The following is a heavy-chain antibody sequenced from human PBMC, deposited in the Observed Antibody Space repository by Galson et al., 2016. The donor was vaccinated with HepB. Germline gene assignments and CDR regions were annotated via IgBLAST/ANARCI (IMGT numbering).Heavy chain of an antibody. CDR2: IDPSGGST. V-gene: IGHV1-46*01. J-gene: IGHJ4*02. CDR1: EFTSTSYR. CDR3: AKGRYCGGDCYSSDY. Sequence: SVKVSCKASEFTSTSYRMHWVRQAPGQGLEWMGMIDPSGGSTVYAQKFQGRVTMTRDTSTTTVYMELSSLRAEDTAVYYCAKGRYCGGDCYSSDYWGREPWSPSPQ. D-gene: IGHD2-21*02.